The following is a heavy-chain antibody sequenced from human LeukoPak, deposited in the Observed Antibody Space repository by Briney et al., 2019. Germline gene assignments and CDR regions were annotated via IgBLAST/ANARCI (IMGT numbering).Heavy chain of an antibody. CDR2: IKQDGGEK. CDR3: ARDKMEWLLFERVAGAFDI. V-gene: IGHV3-7*01. Sequence: PGGSLRLSCAASGFTFSSFWMSCVRQAPGEGLGWVADIKQDGGEKSYVDSVKGQFTNSRANAKNSLYLQMDRLRAEDTAGNYCARDKMEWLLFERVAGAFDIWGEGPMVSVSS. D-gene: IGHD3-3*01. CDR1: GFTFSSFW. J-gene: IGHJ3*02.